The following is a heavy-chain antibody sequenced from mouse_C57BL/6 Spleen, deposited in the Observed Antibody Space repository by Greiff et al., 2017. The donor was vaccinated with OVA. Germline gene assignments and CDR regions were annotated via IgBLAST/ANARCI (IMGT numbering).Heavy chain of an antibody. CDR3: ARQGDYYGSRERAFAY. V-gene: IGHV1-55*01. D-gene: IGHD1-1*01. CDR2: IYPGSGST. CDR1: GYTFTSYW. J-gene: IGHJ3*01. Sequence: VQLQQPGAELVKPGASVKMSCKASGYTFTSYWITWVKQRPGQGLEWIGDIYPGSGSTNYNEKFKSKATLTVDTSSGTAYMQLSSLTSEDSAVYYCARQGDYYGSRERAFAYWGQGTLVTVSA.